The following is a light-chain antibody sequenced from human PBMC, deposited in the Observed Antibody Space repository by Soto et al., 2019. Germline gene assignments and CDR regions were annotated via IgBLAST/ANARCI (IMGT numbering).Light chain of an antibody. CDR3: QQYNIWPPYT. CDR1: QRISSN. V-gene: IGKV3-15*01. Sequence: EIVMTQSPATLSVSPGERATLSCKASQRISSNLAWYQQKPGQPPKLLIYGASTMASGIPARFSGSGSGTEFTLTISGLQSEDFALYYCQQYNIWPPYTFGQGTKLEIK. CDR2: GAS. J-gene: IGKJ2*01.